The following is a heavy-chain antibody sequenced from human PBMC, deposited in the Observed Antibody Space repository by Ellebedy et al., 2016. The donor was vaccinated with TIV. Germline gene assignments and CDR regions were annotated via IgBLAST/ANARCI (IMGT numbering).Heavy chain of an antibody. D-gene: IGHD3-10*01. CDR1: GGSVSSGSYY. V-gene: IGHV4-61*02. J-gene: IGHJ3*02. Sequence: SETLSLTCTVSGGSVSSGSYYWSWIRQPAGKGLKWIGRIYPSGSTNYNPSLKSRVTMSVDMSKNQISLKLNSVTAADTAVYYCVRGYGSGSGSDAFDIWGQGTMVTVSS. CDR2: IYPSGST. CDR3: VRGYGSGSGSDAFDI.